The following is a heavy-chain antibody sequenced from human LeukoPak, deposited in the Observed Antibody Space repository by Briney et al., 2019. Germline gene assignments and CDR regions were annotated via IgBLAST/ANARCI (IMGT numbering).Heavy chain of an antibody. CDR2: LYHSGST. J-gene: IGHJ4*02. Sequence: SETLSLTCAVSGYSISNGYYWGWIRQPPGKGLEWIRSLYHSGSTYYNPSLQSRVTTSVDTSKNQFSLKLSSVTAADTAVYFCARVAAGSRYYFDDWGQGTLVTVSS. CDR3: ARVAAGSRYYFDD. D-gene: IGHD2-15*01. V-gene: IGHV4-38-2*01. CDR1: GYSISNGYY.